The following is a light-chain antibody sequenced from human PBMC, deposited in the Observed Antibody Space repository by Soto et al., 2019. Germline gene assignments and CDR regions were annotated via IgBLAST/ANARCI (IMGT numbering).Light chain of an antibody. V-gene: IGKV1-9*01. CDR2: ATS. CDR1: QGIHNY. Sequence: DIQLTHSPSFLDASVGDRVTITCRASQGIHNYFAWYQQKPVKAPNLLIYATSTLQSGVPSRFSGRGSGTEFTLTIISLHPEDFAAYHFQQVNSYPLTCGGGTKVEF. CDR3: QQVNSYPLT. J-gene: IGKJ4*01.